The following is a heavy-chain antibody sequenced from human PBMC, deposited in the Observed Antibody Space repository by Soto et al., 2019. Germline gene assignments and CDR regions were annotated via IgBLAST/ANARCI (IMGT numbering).Heavy chain of an antibody. J-gene: IGHJ4*02. CDR2: FDPEDGET. V-gene: IGHV1-24*01. CDR1: GYTFTSYY. D-gene: IGHD6-13*01. CDR3: ATTIAAAAAFDY. Sequence: ASVKVSCKASGYTFTSYYMHWVRQAPGKGLEWMGGFDPEDGETIYAQKFQGRVTMTEDTSTDTAYMELSSLRSEDMAVYYCATTIAAAAAFDYWGQGTLVTVSS.